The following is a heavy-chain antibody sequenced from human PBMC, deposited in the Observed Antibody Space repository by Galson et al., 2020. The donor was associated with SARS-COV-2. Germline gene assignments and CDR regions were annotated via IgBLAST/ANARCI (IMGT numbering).Heavy chain of an antibody. J-gene: IGHJ4*02. CDR3: ARGGCSGTSCYQSDYFDY. D-gene: IGHD2-2*01. Sequence: ETSETLSLTCGVSGGSISNGGYSWSWIRQPPGKGLEWIGYIFHSGTTYYNPSLKSRVTISVNRSKNQFSLKLSSVTAADTAVYYCARGGCSGTSCYQSDYFDYWGQGTLVTVSS. CDR1: GGSISNGGYS. CDR2: IFHSGTT. V-gene: IGHV4-30-2*01.